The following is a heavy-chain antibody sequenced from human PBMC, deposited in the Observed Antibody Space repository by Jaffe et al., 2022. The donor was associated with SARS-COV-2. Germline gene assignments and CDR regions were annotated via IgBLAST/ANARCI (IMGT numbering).Heavy chain of an antibody. CDR2: ISYDGSNK. J-gene: IGHJ6*02. Sequence: QVQLVESGGGVVQPGRSLRLSCAASGFTFSSYGMHWVRQAPGKGLEWVAVISYDGSNKYYADSVKGRFTISRDNSKNTLYLQMNSLRAEDTAVYYCAKEDFTTIFGVETDYYYYGMDVWGQGTTVTVSS. V-gene: IGHV3-30*18. D-gene: IGHD3-3*01. CDR3: AKEDFTTIFGVETDYYYYGMDV. CDR1: GFTFSSYG.